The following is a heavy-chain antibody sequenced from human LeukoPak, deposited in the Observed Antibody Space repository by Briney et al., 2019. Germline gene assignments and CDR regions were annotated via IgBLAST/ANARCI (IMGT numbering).Heavy chain of an antibody. Sequence: GRSLRLSCAASGFTFSSYGMHWVRQAPGKGLEWVAVIWYDGSNKYYADSVKGRFTSSRDNSKNTLYLQMNSLRAEDTAVYYCAKNGPDTYYDSSGYYHYWGQGTLVTVSS. CDR1: GFTFSSYG. CDR2: IWYDGSNK. V-gene: IGHV3-33*06. CDR3: AKNGPDTYYDSSGYYHY. J-gene: IGHJ4*02. D-gene: IGHD3-22*01.